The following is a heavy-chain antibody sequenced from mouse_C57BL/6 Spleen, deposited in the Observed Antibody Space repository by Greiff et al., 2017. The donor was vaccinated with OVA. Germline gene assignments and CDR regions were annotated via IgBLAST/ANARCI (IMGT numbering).Heavy chain of an antibody. CDR2: ISSGGDYI. V-gene: IGHV5-9-1*02. D-gene: IGHD1-1*01. J-gene: IGHJ1*03. CDR3: TRAFITTVVATRDWYFDV. Sequence: EVQLVESGEGLVKPGGSLKLSCAASGFTFSSYAMSWVRQTPEKRLEWVAYISSGGDYIYYADTVKGRFTISRDNARNTLYLQMSSLKSEDTAMYYCTRAFITTVVATRDWYFDVWGTGTTVTVSS. CDR1: GFTFSSYA.